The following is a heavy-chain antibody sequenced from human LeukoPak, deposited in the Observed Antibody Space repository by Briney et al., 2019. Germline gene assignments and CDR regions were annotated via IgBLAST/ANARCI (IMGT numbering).Heavy chain of an antibody. CDR3: ASVGLERVAFDI. D-gene: IGHD1-1*01. CDR2: ISSSGSTI. V-gene: IGHV3-48*03. CDR1: GFTFSSYE. J-gene: IGHJ3*02. Sequence: PGGSLRLSCAASGFTFSSYEMNWVRQAPGKGLEWVSYISSSGSTIYYADSVKGRFTISRDNAKNSLYLQMNSLRAEDTAVYYCASVGLERVAFDIWGQGTMVTVSS.